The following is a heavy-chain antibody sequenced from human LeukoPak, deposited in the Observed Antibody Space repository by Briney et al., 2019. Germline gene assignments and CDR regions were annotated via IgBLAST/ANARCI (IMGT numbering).Heavy chain of an antibody. J-gene: IGHJ3*02. CDR1: GFTVSSNY. Sequence: GGSLRLSCAASGFTVSSNYMSWVRQAPGKGLEWVSVIYSGGSTYYADSVKGRFTISRDNSKNTLYLQMNSLRAEDTAVYYCARVTPYYYDSSNHDAFDIWGQGTMVTVSS. CDR2: IYSGGST. D-gene: IGHD3-22*01. V-gene: IGHV3-53*01. CDR3: ARVTPYYYDSSNHDAFDI.